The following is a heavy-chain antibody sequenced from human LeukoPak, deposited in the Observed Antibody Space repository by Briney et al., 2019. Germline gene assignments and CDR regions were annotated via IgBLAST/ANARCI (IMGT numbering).Heavy chain of an antibody. V-gene: IGHV1-2*02. CDR1: GYTFTGYY. J-gene: IGHJ3*02. Sequence: ASVKVSCKASGYTFTGYYMHWVRQAPGQGLEWMGWINPNSGGTNYAQKFQGRVTMTRDTSISTAYMELSRLRSDDTAVYYCATTYYYGSGSYGDAFDIWGQGTMVTVS. CDR3: ATTYYYGSGSYGDAFDI. D-gene: IGHD3-10*01. CDR2: INPNSGGT.